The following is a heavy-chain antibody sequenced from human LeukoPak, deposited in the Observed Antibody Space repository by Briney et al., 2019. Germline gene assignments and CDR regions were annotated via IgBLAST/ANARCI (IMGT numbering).Heavy chain of an antibody. CDR3: ARVYLPAMYSSGSYYGMDV. CDR1: GFTFSSYA. V-gene: IGHV3-30-3*01. D-gene: IGHD6-19*01. Sequence: PGGSLRLSCTASGFTFSSYAVHWVRQAPGKGLEWVAVISYDGSNKYYADSVKGRFTISRDNSKNTLYLQMNSLKAEDTAVYYCARVYLPAMYSSGSYYGMDVWGQGTTVTVS. CDR2: ISYDGSNK. J-gene: IGHJ6*02.